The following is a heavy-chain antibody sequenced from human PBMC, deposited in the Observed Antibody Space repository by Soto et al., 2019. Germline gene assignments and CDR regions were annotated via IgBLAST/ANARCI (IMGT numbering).Heavy chain of an antibody. CDR1: GDTFSSYA. CDR3: ARERVYYGTSGFQGFGDSFHH. CDR2: IIPIFGTT. V-gene: IGHV1-69*18. D-gene: IGHD3-22*01. Sequence: QVQLVQSGAEVKKPGSSVKVSCKASGDTFSSYAFSWVRQAPGQGLEWMGRIIPIFGTTNYAPKFQGRVRITADGATRTAYMELSNLRSVHTAVDCGARERVYYGTSGFQGFGDSFHHWGQGTLVTVSS. J-gene: IGHJ1*01.